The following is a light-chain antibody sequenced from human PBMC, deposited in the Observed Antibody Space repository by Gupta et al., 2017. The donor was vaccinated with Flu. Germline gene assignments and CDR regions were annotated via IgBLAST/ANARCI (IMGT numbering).Light chain of an antibody. CDR2: WAS. J-gene: IGKJ1*01. CDR1: QSGSYNSNNKNY. Sequence: DIAMTQSTVSLTVSLGERATFNCKSSQSGSYNSNNKNYLAWYQQKAGQPPKLLIYWASTRESGVPERFSGSGSGTDFTLTISSLQAEDVAVYYCQQYYSSPPTFGQGTKVEIK. V-gene: IGKV4-1*01. CDR3: QQYYSSPPT.